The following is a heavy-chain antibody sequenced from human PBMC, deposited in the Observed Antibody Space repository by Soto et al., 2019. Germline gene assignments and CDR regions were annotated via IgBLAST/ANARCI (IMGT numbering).Heavy chain of an antibody. CDR1: GFSLSTSGVG. J-gene: IGHJ5*02. CDR3: ARKHTSVPCNWFDP. Sequence: QITLKESGPTLVKPTQTLTLTCTFSGFSLSTSGVGVGWIRQPPGKALEWLALIYWDDDKRYSPSLKSRLTINKDTSKNQVVLTMTNMDPVDTATYYCARKHTSVPCNWFDPWGQGTLVTVSS. CDR2: IYWDDDK. V-gene: IGHV2-5*02. D-gene: IGHD3-16*01.